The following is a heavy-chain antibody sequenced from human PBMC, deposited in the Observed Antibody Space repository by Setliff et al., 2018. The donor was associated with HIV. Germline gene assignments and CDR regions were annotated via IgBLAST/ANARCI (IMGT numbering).Heavy chain of an antibody. CDR1: GGSISSSNYY. CDR3: ARGGGGSWLLYYGMDV. J-gene: IGHJ6*02. V-gene: IGHV4-39*07. CDR2: IFYSGSA. Sequence: PSETLSLTCTVSGGSISSSNYYWGWIRQPPGKGREWIGSIFYSGSANYNPSLTSPVTISVDTSKNQFSLKLSSVTAADTAVYYCARGGGGSWLLYYGMDVWGQGTTVTVSS. D-gene: IGHD6-13*01.